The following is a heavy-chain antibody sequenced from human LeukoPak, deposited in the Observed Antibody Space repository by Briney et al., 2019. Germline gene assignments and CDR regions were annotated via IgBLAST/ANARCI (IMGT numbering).Heavy chain of an antibody. Sequence: GGSPRLSCAASGFTFSSYGMHWVRQAPGKGLEWVAVISYDGSNKYYADSVKGRFTISRDNSENTLYLQMNSLRAEDTAVYYCAKDSTGVAATDYWGQGTLVTVSS. J-gene: IGHJ4*02. CDR2: ISYDGSNK. V-gene: IGHV3-30*18. CDR1: GFTFSSYG. CDR3: AKDSTGVAATDY. D-gene: IGHD6-19*01.